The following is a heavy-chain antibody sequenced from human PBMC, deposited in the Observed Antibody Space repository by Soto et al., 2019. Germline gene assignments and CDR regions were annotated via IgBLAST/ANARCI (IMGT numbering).Heavy chain of an antibody. D-gene: IGHD2-2*01. Sequence: ASVKVSCKASGYTFTSYGISWVRQAPGQGLERMGWISAYNGNTNYAQKLQGRVTMTTDTSTSTAYMELRSLRSDDTAVYYCARDRVYCSSTSCPNHDFDYWGQGTLVTVSS. CDR1: GYTFTSYG. CDR3: ARDRVYCSSTSCPNHDFDY. J-gene: IGHJ4*02. CDR2: ISAYNGNT. V-gene: IGHV1-18*01.